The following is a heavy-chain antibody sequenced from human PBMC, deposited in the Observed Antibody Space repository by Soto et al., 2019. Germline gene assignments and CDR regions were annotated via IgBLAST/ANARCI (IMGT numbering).Heavy chain of an antibody. D-gene: IGHD7-27*01. V-gene: IGHV4-30-4*01. Sequence: QVQLQESGPGLVKPSQTLSLTCTVSGGSISNVHYCWSWIRQPPAQGPEWIGHIYNGGTTYYNPSLRSRVTISADTSQNQFSLKLTSVSAADSAIYYCARGPSGDKVDYWGQGILVTVSS. J-gene: IGHJ4*02. CDR1: GGSISNVHYC. CDR3: ARGPSGDKVDY. CDR2: IYNGGTT.